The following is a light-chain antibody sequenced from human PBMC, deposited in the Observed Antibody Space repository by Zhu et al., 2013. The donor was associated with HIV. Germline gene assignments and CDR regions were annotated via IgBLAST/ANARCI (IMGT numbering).Light chain of an antibody. CDR3: QQRTNWPPMYT. J-gene: IGKJ2*01. Sequence: EIVLTQSPVTLSVSPGERVILSCRASQSVASNLAWYQQRPGQAPRLLIYAASNRATGIPARFSGSGSGTDFTLTINTLEPEDFAIYYCQQRTNWPPMYTFGQGTKLEIK. V-gene: IGKV3-11*01. CDR1: QSVASN. CDR2: AAS.